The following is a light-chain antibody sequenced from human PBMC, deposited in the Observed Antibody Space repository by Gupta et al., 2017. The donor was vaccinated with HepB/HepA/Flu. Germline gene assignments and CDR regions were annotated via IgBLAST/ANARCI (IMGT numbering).Light chain of an antibody. CDR3: KQALRPPWT. J-gene: IGKJ2*02. CDR1: QSIRKY. V-gene: IGKV1-39*01. CDR2: GTS. Sequence: IQMTLSPSSLSASVGDRVPITCRASQSIRKYLNWYQQKPGQAPKLLIYGTSTLQSGVPARFSGSGSETDFTLTISTLEADDFATYSCKQALRPPWTFAQGTKVEIK.